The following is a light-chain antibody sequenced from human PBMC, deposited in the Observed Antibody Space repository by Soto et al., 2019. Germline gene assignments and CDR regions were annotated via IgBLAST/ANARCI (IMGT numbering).Light chain of an antibody. Sequence: QTVVTQEPSLTVSPGGTVTRTCASSTGAVTSGFYPNWFQQKPGQPPRTLMFSTSTKHSWTPARFSGSLLGGKAALTLSGVQPEDEADYYCLLFFGAAQVGVFGGGTKLTVL. J-gene: IGLJ3*02. V-gene: IGLV7-43*01. CDR2: STS. CDR3: LLFFGAAQVGV. CDR1: TGAVTSGFY.